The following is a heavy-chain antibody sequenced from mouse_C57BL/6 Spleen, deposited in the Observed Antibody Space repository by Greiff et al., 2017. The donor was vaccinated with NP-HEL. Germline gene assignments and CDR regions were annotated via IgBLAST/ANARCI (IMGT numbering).Heavy chain of an antibody. CDR3: NGYDGYYVDFDV. CDR1: GYTFTDYE. Sequence: VQLQQSGAELVRPGASVTLSCKASGYTFTDYEMHWVKQTPVHGLEWIGAIDPETGGTAYNQKFKGKAILTADKSSSTAYMELRSLTSEDSAVYYCNGYDGYYVDFDVWGTGTTVTVSS. CDR2: IDPETGGT. D-gene: IGHD2-3*01. J-gene: IGHJ1*03. V-gene: IGHV1-15*01.